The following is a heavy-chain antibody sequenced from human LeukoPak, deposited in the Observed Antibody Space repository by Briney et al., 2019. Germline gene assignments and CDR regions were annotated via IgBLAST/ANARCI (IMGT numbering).Heavy chain of an antibody. J-gene: IGHJ4*02. CDR3: ASSSRAGWFLYHSAFDY. V-gene: IGHV1-46*01. D-gene: IGHD3-3*01. CDR2: INPSGGST. Sequence: ASVKVSCKPSGYTFTSYYMHCVRQAPGQGLKCMGIINPSGGSTSYAQKFQVRVTVTRDTPTSTVYMELSSLRSGDTAVYYCASSSRAGWFLYHSAFDYWGQGTLVTVSS. CDR1: GYTFTSYY.